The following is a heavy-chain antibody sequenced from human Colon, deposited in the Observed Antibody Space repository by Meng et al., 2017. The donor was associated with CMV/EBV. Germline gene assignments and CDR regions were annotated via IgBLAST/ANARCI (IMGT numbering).Heavy chain of an antibody. V-gene: IGHV3-66*03. CDR2: ITGSGKT. Sequence: GGPLRLSCAASGFNVATNYINWVRQAPGKGLEWVSVITGSGKTHYADSVKGRFTISRDTSRNTVNLEMNNLRGEDAAVYYCAREPGHCSSTSCYTEGYYFDTWGQGTMVTVSS. D-gene: IGHD2-2*02. CDR3: AREPGHCSSTSCYTEGYYFDT. CDR1: GFNVATNY. J-gene: IGHJ4*02.